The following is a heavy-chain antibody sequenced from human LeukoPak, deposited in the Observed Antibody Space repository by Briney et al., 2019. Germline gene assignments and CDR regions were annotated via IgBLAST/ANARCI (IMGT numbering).Heavy chain of an antibody. Sequence: SETLSLTCAVSGYSISSGYYWGWIRQPPGKGLEWIGSIYYSGSTYYNPSLKSRVTISVDTSKNQFSLKLSSVTAADTAVYYCARYRESGKLAYCGGDCYPKYWGQGTLVTVSS. J-gene: IGHJ4*02. CDR3: ARYRESGKLAYCGGDCYPKY. CDR1: GYSISSGYY. V-gene: IGHV4-38-2*01. CDR2: IYYSGST. D-gene: IGHD2-21*02.